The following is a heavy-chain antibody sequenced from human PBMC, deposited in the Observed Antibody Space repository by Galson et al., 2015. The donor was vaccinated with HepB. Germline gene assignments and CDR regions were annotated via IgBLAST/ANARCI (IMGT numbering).Heavy chain of an antibody. D-gene: IGHD3-9*01. CDR2: ISSSSGST. Sequence: SLRLSCAASTFIFSTYSMNWVRQAPGKGLEWISYISSSSGSTCCADSVKGRFTISRDNAKNSLYLQMNSLRAEDTAVYYCARDLYYDILTGYYYYYGMDVWGQGTTVTVSS. CDR1: TFIFSTYS. V-gene: IGHV3-48*04. CDR3: ARDLYYDILTGYYYYYGMDV. J-gene: IGHJ6*02.